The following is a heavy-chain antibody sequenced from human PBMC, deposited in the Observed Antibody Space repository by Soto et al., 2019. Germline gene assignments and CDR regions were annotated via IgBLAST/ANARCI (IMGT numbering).Heavy chain of an antibody. CDR2: ISSNGGST. D-gene: IGHD3-10*01. CDR3: VKVLGLLWFGEKSLAFDI. J-gene: IGHJ3*02. V-gene: IGHV3-64D*08. Sequence: GGSLRLSCSASGFTFSSYAMHWVRQAPGKGLEYVSAISSNGGSTYYADSVKGRFTISRDNSKNTLYLQMSSLRAEDTAVYYCVKVLGLLWFGEKSLAFDIWGQGTMVTVSS. CDR1: GFTFSSYA.